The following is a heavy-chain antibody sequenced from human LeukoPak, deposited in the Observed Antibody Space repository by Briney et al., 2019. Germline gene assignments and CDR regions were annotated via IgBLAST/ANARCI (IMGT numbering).Heavy chain of an antibody. CDR2: IVRSDGPI. J-gene: IGHJ4*02. CDR1: GFPFSTFT. V-gene: IGHV3-48*03. CDR3: ARETGSTTSAEFEF. D-gene: IGHD6-6*01. Sequence: GGSLRLSCTASGFPFSTFTMNWVRQAPGKGLEWLSFIVRSDGPIYYADSVKGRFTISRDNAKNSLYLQMNSLTVEHTAVYSCARETGSTTSAEFEFWGQGTLVTVSS.